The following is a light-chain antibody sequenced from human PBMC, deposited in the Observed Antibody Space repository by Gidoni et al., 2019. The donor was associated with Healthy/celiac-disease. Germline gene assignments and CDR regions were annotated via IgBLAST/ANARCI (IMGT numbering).Light chain of an antibody. CDR1: QSISSY. Sequence: DIQMTQSPSSLSASVGDRVTITCRASQSISSYLNWYQQKPGKAPKLLIYAASSLQSGVPSRFSGSGSGTDCTLTISSLQPEDFATYYWQQSYSTPLTFGGGTKVESK. CDR2: AAS. CDR3: QQSYSTPLT. J-gene: IGKJ4*01. V-gene: IGKV1-39*01.